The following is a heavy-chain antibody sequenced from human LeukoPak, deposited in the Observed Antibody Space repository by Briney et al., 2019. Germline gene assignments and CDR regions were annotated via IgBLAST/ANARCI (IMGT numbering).Heavy chain of an antibody. J-gene: IGHJ5*02. CDR3: ARDLNWNDNWFDP. V-gene: IGHV1-69*13. CDR2: IIPIFGTA. CDR1: EYTFTSYD. D-gene: IGHD1-1*01. Sequence: SVKVSCKASEYTFTSYDINWVRQATGQGLEWMGGIIPIFGTANYAQKFQGRVTITADESTSTAYMELSSLRSEDTAVYYCARDLNWNDNWFDPWGQGTLVTVSS.